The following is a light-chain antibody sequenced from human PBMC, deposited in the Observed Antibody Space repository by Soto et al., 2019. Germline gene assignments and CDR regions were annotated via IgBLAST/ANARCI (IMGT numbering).Light chain of an antibody. Sequence: DIQMTQSPSTLSASVGDRVTITCRASQSISGWLAWYQQRPGKAPKVLIYDASKLESGVPSRFSGSVSGTEFTLTISSLQPDDFATYYCQRYDSFSMYTFGQGTKLEIK. V-gene: IGKV1-5*01. J-gene: IGKJ2*01. CDR2: DAS. CDR3: QRYDSFSMYT. CDR1: QSISGW.